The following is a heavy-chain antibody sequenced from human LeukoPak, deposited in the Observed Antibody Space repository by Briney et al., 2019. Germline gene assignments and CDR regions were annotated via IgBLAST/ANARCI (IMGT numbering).Heavy chain of an antibody. D-gene: IGHD3-3*01. CDR1: GGSISSYY. CDR3: ARRGRFLEWFDP. J-gene: IGHJ5*02. V-gene: IGHV4-4*09. CDR2: IYTSGST. Sequence: PSETLSLTCTVSGGSISSYYWSWIRQPPGKGLEWIGYIYTSGSTNYNPSLKSRVTISVDTSKNQFSLKLSSVIAADTAVYYCARRGRFLEWFDPWGEGTLVTVSS.